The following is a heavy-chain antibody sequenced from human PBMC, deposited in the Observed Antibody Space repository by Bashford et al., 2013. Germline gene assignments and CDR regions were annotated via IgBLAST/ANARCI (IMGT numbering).Heavy chain of an antibody. J-gene: IGHJ6*02. CDR1: GGSISSSNW. CDR3: AREXYSHFYYYALDV. D-gene: IGHD4-11*01. V-gene: IGHV4-4*02. Sequence: SSETLSLTCAVSGGSISSSNWWSWVRQPPGKGWSGWDTSITLGGRITIRPSRVELASQQTRLRISSLXLTXVTAADTAVYYCAREXYSHFYYYALDVWGQGDHGHRLL. CDR2: SITLGGR.